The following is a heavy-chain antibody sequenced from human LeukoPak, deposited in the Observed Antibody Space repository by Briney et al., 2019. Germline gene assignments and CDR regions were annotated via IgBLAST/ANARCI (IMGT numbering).Heavy chain of an antibody. V-gene: IGHV1-46*01. CDR2: INPSGGST. J-gene: IGHJ4*02. CDR1: GYTFTSYY. Sequence: ASVKVSCKASGYTFTSYYMHWVRQAPGQGLEWMGIINPSGGSTSYAQKFQGRVTMTRDTSTSTVYMELSSLRSGDTAVYYCARSREPWVFDYWGQGTLVTVSS. D-gene: IGHD1-14*01. CDR3: ARSREPWVFDY.